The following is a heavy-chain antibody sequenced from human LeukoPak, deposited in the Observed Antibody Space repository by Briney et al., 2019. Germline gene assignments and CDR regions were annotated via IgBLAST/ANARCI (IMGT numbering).Heavy chain of an antibody. CDR3: ARTSRLDY. CDR2: INHSGST. J-gene: IGHJ4*02. Sequence: SETLSLTCAVYGGSFSGYYWSWIRQPPGKGLEWIGEINHSGSTNYNPSLKSRVTISVDTSKNQFSLKLSSVTAADTAVYYCARTSRLDYWGQGTLVTVSS. V-gene: IGHV4-34*01. CDR1: GGSFSGYY.